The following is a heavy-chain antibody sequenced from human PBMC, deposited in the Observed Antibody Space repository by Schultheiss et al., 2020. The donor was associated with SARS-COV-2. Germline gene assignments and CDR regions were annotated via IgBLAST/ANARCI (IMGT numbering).Heavy chain of an antibody. CDR1: GGSISSGGYY. CDR3: ARDNPFGSWENWYYFDY. V-gene: IGHV4-31*03. Sequence: SETLSLTCTVSGGSISSGGYYWSWIRQHPGKGLEWIGYIYYSGSTYYNPSLKSRVTISVDTSKNQFSLKLSSVTPEDTAVYYCARDNPFGSWENWYYFDYWGQGTLVTVSS. CDR2: IYYSGST. J-gene: IGHJ4*02. D-gene: IGHD6-13*01.